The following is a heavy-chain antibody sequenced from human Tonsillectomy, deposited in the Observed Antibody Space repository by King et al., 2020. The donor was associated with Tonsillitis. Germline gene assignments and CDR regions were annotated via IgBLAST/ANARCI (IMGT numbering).Heavy chain of an antibody. CDR1: GGSISSGGYS. J-gene: IGHJ6*02. Sequence: QLQESGSGLVKPSQTLSLTCAVSGGSISSGGYSWSWIRQPPGKGLEWIGYIYHSGSTYYNPSLKSRVTISVDRSKNQFSLKLSSVTAADTAVYYCARGVDDYYYGMDVWGQGTTVTVSS. D-gene: IGHD3-3*01. V-gene: IGHV4-30-2*01. CDR2: IYHSGST. CDR3: ARGVDDYYYGMDV.